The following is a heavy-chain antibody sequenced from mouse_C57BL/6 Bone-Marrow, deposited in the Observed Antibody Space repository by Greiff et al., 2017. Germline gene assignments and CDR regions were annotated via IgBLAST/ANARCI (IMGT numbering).Heavy chain of an antibody. V-gene: IGHV1-4*01. CDR2: INPSSGYT. Sequence: VQLQQSGAELARPGASVKMSCKASGYTFTSYTMHWVKQRPGQGLEWIGYINPSSGYTKYNQKFKDKATLTADKSSSTAYMQLSSLTSEDSAVYYCAREGALRHFDYWGQGTTLTVSS. J-gene: IGHJ2*01. D-gene: IGHD1-2*01. CDR3: AREGALRHFDY. CDR1: GYTFTSYT.